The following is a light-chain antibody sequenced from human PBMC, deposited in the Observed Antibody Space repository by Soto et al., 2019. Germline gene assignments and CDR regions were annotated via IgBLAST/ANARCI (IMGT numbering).Light chain of an antibody. CDR2: GAS. V-gene: IGKV3-15*01. CDR3: QQYNNWPLT. J-gene: IGKJ4*01. CDR1: QSVSSN. Sequence: IVMPSSPATLLVPPGERATLSAGASQSVSSNLAWYQQKPGQAPRLLTYGASTRATGIPARFSGSGSGTEFTLTISSLQSEDFAVYYCQQYNNWPLTFGGGTKVEIK.